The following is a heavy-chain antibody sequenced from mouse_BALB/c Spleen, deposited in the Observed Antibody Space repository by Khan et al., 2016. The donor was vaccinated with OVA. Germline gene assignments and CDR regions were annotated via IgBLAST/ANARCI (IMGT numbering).Heavy chain of an antibody. J-gene: IGHJ4*01. CDR1: GFSLSRYN. D-gene: IGHD2-14*01. CDR2: IWGGGGT. V-gene: IGHV2-6-4*01. CDR3: ARAYYRYDGYYAMDD. Sequence: VQLQQSGPGLVAPSQSLSITCNVSGFSLSRYNIHWVRQPPGKGLEWLGMIWGGGGTDYNSSLKSRLSISKDNSKSQVFLKLSSLQTDDTAMYYCARAYYRYDGYYAMDDWGQGTSGTVST.